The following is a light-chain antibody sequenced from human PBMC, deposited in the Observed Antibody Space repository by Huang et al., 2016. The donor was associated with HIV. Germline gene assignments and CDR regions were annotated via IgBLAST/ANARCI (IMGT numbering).Light chain of an antibody. CDR1: QGIGTY. V-gene: IGKV1-27*01. J-gene: IGKJ1*01. CDR2: AAS. Sequence: DIQMTQSPSSLSASVGDRVTISCRASQGIGTYLAWYQHKPGKGPNLLIYAASTLQSGVPSRFSGSGSGTNFTLTIGSLQPEDVAIYYCQKYNSVPRTFGRGTKVEIK. CDR3: QKYNSVPRT.